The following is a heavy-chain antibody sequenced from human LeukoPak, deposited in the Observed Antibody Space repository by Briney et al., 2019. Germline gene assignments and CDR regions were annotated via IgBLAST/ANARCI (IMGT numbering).Heavy chain of an antibody. V-gene: IGHV3-23*01. Sequence: GGSLRLSCAASGFTFSSYAMSWVRQAPGKGLEWVSAISGSGGSTYYADSVKGRFTISRDNAKNTLYLQMNSLSAEDTAMYYCARSMSGSRELWGQGTLVTVSP. CDR1: GFTFSSYA. D-gene: IGHD1-26*01. CDR2: ISGSGGST. CDR3: ARSMSGSREL. J-gene: IGHJ4*02.